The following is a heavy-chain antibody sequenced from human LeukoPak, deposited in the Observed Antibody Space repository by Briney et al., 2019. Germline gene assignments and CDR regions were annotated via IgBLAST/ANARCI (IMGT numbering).Heavy chain of an antibody. CDR1: GYTFTGYY. J-gene: IGHJ4*02. CDR3: ARIAAVDLSD. CDR2: INANRGGT. Sequence: GASVKVSCKASGYTFTGYYMHWGRQAPGQRREWMGRINANRGGTNYAQKLQGRVTMTRDTSISTAYMELSRLRSDDTAVHYCARIAAVDLSDWGQGTMVTVSP. D-gene: IGHD6-13*01. V-gene: IGHV1-2*06.